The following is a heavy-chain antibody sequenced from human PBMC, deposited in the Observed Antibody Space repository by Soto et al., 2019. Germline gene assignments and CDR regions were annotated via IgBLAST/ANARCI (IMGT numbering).Heavy chain of an antibody. CDR2: ISGSGGST. J-gene: IGHJ3*02. V-gene: IGHV3-23*01. D-gene: IGHD3-9*01. CDR3: AKDYDILTGYYTPDAFDI. CDR1: GFTFSSYA. Sequence: EVQLLESGGGLVQPGGSLRLSCAASGFTFSSYAMSWVRQAPGKGLEWLSAISGSGGSTYYADSVKGRFTISRDNSKNTLYLQMNSLRAEDTAVYYCAKDYDILTGYYTPDAFDIWGQGTMVTVSS.